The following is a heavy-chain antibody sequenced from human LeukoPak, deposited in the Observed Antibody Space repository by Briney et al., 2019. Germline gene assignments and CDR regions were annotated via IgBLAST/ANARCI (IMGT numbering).Heavy chain of an antibody. D-gene: IGHD5-18*01. CDR2: IYYDGST. Sequence: SETLSLTCTVSGGSISTYYWSWIRQSPGKGLEWIGYIYYDGSTNYNPSLKSRVTISVDTSKNQFSLKLSSVTAAETAVYYCAREGRYRYGYNEYHLYMDIWGKGTTVSVSS. J-gene: IGHJ6*03. V-gene: IGHV4-59*12. CDR1: GGSISTYY. CDR3: AREGRYRYGYNEYHLYMDI.